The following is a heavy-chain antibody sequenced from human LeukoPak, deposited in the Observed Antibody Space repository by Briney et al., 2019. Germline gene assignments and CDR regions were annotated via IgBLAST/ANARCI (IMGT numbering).Heavy chain of an antibody. Sequence: GGSLRLSCAASAFTFSSYGMHWVRQAPGKGLEWVAVIWYDGSDEYYADSVKGRFTISRDNSKNTLYLQMNSLRAEDTAVYYCVRDLGGRSGHWGQGTLVTVSS. J-gene: IGHJ4*02. D-gene: IGHD1-26*01. CDR3: VRDLGGRSGH. CDR1: AFTFSSYG. CDR2: IWYDGSDE. V-gene: IGHV3-33*01.